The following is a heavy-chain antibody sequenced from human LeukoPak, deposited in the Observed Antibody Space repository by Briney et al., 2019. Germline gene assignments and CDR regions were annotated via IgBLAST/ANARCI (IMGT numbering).Heavy chain of an antibody. J-gene: IGHJ4*02. Sequence: PGGSLRLSCAASGFTFSSYAMHWVRQAPGKGLEWAAVISYDGSNKYYADSVKGRFTISRDNSKNTLYLQMNSLRAEDTAVYYCARDEAYSSSSNFDYWGQGTLVTVSS. CDR3: ARDEAYSSSSNFDY. D-gene: IGHD6-6*01. CDR2: ISYDGSNK. CDR1: GFTFSSYA. V-gene: IGHV3-30-3*01.